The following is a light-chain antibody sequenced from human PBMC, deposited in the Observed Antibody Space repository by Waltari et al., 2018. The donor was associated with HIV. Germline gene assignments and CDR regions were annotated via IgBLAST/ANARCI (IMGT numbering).Light chain of an antibody. CDR1: QHISSW. CDR3: QHYNFWPYA. J-gene: IGKJ1*01. CDR2: KAS. V-gene: IGKV1-5*03. Sequence: DIPMTQSPYTLSASVGDRVTITCRASQHISSWVAWFQKKPGKAPKTLIYKASELESGVPSRFSGSGSGTEFTLTISDLHPDDFATYFCQHYNFWPYAFGQGTKVEI.